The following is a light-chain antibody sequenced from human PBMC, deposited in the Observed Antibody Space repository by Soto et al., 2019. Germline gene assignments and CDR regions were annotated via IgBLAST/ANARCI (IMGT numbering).Light chain of an antibody. CDR2: DAS. CDR1: QSVSSK. V-gene: IGKV3-15*01. J-gene: IGKJ1*01. CDR3: QQYSEWPWT. Sequence: EIMLTQSPATVSLSPGERATLFCRASQSVSSKLAWYQQKPGQAPRLLIYDASTRATGIPARFSGSGSGTEFSLTISSLQSEDFAVYYCQQYSEWPWTFGQGTKVDIK.